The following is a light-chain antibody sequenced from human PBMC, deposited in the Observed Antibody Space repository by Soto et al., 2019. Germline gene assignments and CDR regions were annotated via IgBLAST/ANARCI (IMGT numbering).Light chain of an antibody. CDR1: QTVSSSY. J-gene: IGKJ2*01. Sequence: EIVLTQSPGTLSLSPGERATLSCRASQTVSSSYLAWYQQQPGQAPSLLIYGASTRATGIPGRFSGSASGTNFTITISRREHEDVAVSYCQQYGPSPMYTFGQGTRLEIK. V-gene: IGKV3-20*01. CDR3: QQYGPSPMYT. CDR2: GAS.